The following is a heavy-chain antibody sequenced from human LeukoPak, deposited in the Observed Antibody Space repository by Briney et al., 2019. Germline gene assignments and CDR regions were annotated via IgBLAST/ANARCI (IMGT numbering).Heavy chain of an antibody. V-gene: IGHV4-34*01. J-gene: IGHJ5*02. Sequence: SETLSLTCSVYGGSFSGYYWTWIRQPPGKGLEWIGEINHSGSTNYNPSIKSRVTISVDTSKNQFSLKLSSVTAADTAVYYCARGQRIAAAGGREFNWFDPWGQGTLVSVSS. CDR2: INHSGST. CDR1: GGSFSGYY. D-gene: IGHD6-13*01. CDR3: ARGQRIAAAGGREFNWFDP.